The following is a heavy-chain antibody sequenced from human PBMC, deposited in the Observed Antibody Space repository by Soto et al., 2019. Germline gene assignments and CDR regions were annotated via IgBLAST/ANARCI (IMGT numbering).Heavy chain of an antibody. Sequence: GESLKISCKGSGYSFTSYWIGWVRQMPGKGLEWMGIIYPGDSDTRYSPSFQGQVTISADKSISTAYLQWSSLKAWDTAMYYCAREKRIRNYYYYYGMDVWGQGTTVTVSS. CDR1: GYSFTSYW. CDR3: AREKRIRNYYYYYGMDV. J-gene: IGHJ6*02. CDR2: IYPGDSDT. V-gene: IGHV5-51*01. D-gene: IGHD3-16*01.